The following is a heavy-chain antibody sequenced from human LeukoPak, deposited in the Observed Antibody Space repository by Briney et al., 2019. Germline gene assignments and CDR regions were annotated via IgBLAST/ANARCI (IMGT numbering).Heavy chain of an antibody. J-gene: IGHJ4*02. CDR1: GGSISSYY. Sequence: PSEPLSLTCTVSGGSISSYYWRWIRPPAGKGLEWIGRIYTSGSTSYNPSLKSRVTMSVDTSKNQFSLKLSSVTAADTAVYYCARDRVATIGEWFDYWGQGTLVTVSS. CDR2: IYTSGST. V-gene: IGHV4-4*07. CDR3: ARDRVATIGEWFDY. D-gene: IGHD5-12*01.